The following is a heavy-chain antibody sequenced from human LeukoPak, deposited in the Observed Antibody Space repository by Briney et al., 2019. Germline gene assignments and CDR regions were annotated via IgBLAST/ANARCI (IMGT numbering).Heavy chain of an antibody. Sequence: SETLSLTCSVSSGSLSGYYWSWIRQAPGKGLEFIGFAYQTGSTAYNPSLGSRVTISVDTSNNQFSLKLSSVTAADTALYNCARYHNGYDDYWGQGTLVTVSS. CDR1: SGSLSGYY. D-gene: IGHD5-12*01. V-gene: IGHV4-59*12. J-gene: IGHJ4*02. CDR3: ARYHNGYDDY. CDR2: AYQTGST.